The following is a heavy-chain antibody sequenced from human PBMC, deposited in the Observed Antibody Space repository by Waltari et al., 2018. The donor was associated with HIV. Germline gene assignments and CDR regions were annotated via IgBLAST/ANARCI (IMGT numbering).Heavy chain of an antibody. CDR2: SRRATNEK. CDR3: VRDDPGYGPIDH. D-gene: IGHD5-18*01. J-gene: IGHJ5*02. Sequence: LVESGGGVVKTGESLRLTCEASGFAFRHYSFNWVRLSPKRGLEWVASSRRATNEKFYLDSVRGRFVISRDDSESSVHLQMDSVKKEDTGKYFCVRDDPGYGPIDHWGRGTLVTV. CDR1: GFAFRHYS. V-gene: IGHV3-21*04.